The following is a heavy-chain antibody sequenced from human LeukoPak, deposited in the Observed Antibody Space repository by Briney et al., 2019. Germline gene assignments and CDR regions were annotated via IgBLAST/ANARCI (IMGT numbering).Heavy chain of an antibody. CDR3: AKGEGGYSYGSRFDY. CDR2: ISYDGSNK. CDR1: GFTFSSYG. J-gene: IGHJ4*02. D-gene: IGHD5-18*01. V-gene: IGHV3-30*18. Sequence: GGSLRLSCAASGFTFSSYGMHWVRQAPGKGLEWVAVISYDGSNKYYADSVKGRFTISRDNSKNTLYLQMNSLRAEDTAVYYCAKGEGGYSYGSRFDYWGQGTLVTVSS.